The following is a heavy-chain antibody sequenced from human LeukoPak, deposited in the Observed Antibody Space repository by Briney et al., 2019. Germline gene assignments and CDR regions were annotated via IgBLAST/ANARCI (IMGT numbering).Heavy chain of an antibody. D-gene: IGHD3-22*01. Sequence: PGGSLRLSCAASGFTFSSYWMSWVRQAPGKGLEWVANIKQDGSEKYYVDSVKGRFTISRDNAKNSLYLQMNSLRAEDTAVYYCAREASDYYDSSGYYSFDYRGQGTLVTVSS. J-gene: IGHJ4*02. CDR1: GFTFSSYW. V-gene: IGHV3-7*01. CDR2: IKQDGSEK. CDR3: AREASDYYDSSGYYSFDY.